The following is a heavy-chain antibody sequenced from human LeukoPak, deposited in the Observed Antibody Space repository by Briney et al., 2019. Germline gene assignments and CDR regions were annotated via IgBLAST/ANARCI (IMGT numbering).Heavy chain of an antibody. V-gene: IGHV4-34*01. Sequence: SETLSLTCAVYGESFSGYHWSWIRQPPGKGLEWIGEVNHSGTTYNPSLKSRVTISVDTAKSQFSLKLNTVTAADTAIYYCARRPPNSGTYDGPPGLDYWGQGTPVTVSS. D-gene: IGHD1-26*01. CDR3: ARRPPNSGTYDGPPGLDY. CDR1: GESFSGYH. J-gene: IGHJ4*02. CDR2: VNHSGT.